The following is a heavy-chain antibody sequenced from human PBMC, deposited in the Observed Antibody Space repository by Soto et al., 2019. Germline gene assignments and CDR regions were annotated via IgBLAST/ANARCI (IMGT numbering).Heavy chain of an antibody. J-gene: IGHJ4*02. CDR3: ARDNGYSYGYNLDH. Sequence: SETLSLTCTVSGCSISSYYWSWIRQPPGKGLEWIGYIYYSGSTNYNPSLKGRVTISVDTSKNQFSLKLTSVTAADTAVYYCARDNGYSYGYNLDHWGQGTLVTVSS. D-gene: IGHD5-18*01. CDR2: IYYSGST. CDR1: GCSISSYY. V-gene: IGHV4-59*01.